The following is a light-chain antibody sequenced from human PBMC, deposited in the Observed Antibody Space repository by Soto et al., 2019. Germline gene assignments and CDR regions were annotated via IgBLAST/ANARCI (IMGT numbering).Light chain of an antibody. CDR3: QQYGSSPPEYT. J-gene: IGKJ2*01. V-gene: IGKV3-20*01. Sequence: EIVLTQSPGTLSLSPGERATLSCRASQSVSSSYLAWYQQKPGQAPRLLIYGASSRATGIPDRFSGSGSGTDFTLTISRREPEDFAVYYCQQYGSSPPEYTFGQGTKLEIK. CDR2: GAS. CDR1: QSVSSSY.